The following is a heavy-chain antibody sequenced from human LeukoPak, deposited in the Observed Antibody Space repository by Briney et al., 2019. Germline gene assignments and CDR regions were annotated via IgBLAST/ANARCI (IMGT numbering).Heavy chain of an antibody. CDR1: GHSISRSSYY. J-gene: IGHJ3*02. V-gene: IGHV4-39*01. CDR3: GVAARVLADQNDAFDI. Sequence: PSETLSLTCTFSGHSISRSSYYWGWIRQPPGKGLEWIGSFFYSGSTYYSPSLKSRVTISVDTSKNQFSLMLTSVTAADTAVYFCGVAARVLADQNDAFDIWGRGTMVSVSS. CDR2: FFYSGST. D-gene: IGHD3-3*01.